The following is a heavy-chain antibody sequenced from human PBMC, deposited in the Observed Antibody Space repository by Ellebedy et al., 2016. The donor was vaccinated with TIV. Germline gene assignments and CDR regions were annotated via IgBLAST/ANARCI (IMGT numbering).Heavy chain of an antibody. V-gene: IGHV3-53*01. J-gene: IGHJ4*02. CDR1: GLTVSNNY. D-gene: IGHD3-16*01. CDR2: IYSGGDT. CDR3: VRDGSYDYGDY. Sequence: GESLKISCAASGLTVSNNYMRWIRQAPGKGLEWVSLIYSGGDTYYSDSVKGRFTISRDNSKNTVYLQMNNLRVEDTAVYYCVRDGSYDYGDYWGQGTVVTVSS.